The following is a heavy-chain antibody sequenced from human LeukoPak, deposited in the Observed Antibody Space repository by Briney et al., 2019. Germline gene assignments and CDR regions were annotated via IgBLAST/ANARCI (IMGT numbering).Heavy chain of an antibody. Sequence: ASVKVSCKASGYTFTGYYIHWVRQAPGQGLEWMGLINPNSGRTNYAQKFQGKVTMTRDTSLSTAYMELSRLTSDDTAVYYCARDPGVRGAGYWYFVLWGRGTLVTVSS. V-gene: IGHV1-2*02. CDR1: GYTFTGYY. D-gene: IGHD4-23*01. CDR3: ARDPGVRGAGYWYFVL. CDR2: INPNSGRT. J-gene: IGHJ2*01.